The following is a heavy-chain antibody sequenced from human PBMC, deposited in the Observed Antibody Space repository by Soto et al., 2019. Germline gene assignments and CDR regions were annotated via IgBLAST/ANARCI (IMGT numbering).Heavy chain of an antibody. CDR3: ARGSSRWDY. D-gene: IGHD6-13*01. V-gene: IGHV4-61*08. CDR2: ISNSGST. J-gene: IGHJ4*02. CDR1: GGSVSSGVYY. Sequence: SETLSLTCSVSGGSVSSGVYYWSWIRRPPGKGLELIGYISNSGSTNYNPSLTSRVAISLDRSRNQFSLRLSSVTAADTAMYYCARGSSRWDYWGQGTLVTVSS.